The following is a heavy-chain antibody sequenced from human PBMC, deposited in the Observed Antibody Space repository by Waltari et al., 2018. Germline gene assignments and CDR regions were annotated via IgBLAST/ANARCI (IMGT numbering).Heavy chain of an antibody. CDR1: GDTFTDNY. CDR3: AAALGGGISASRPFHF. V-gene: IGHV1-69-2*01. CDR2: LYPEDGQA. Sequence: EVQLLQSGAEVKKPGTPVKISCKVSGDTFTDNYIHWIQQAPGKGLPWMGLLYPEDGQAVYAEKVQGRVTMTADTSIHTAYMELTSLTSEDTAFYYCAAALGGGISASRPFHFWGQGTMITVSS. D-gene: IGHD3-10*01. J-gene: IGHJ3*01.